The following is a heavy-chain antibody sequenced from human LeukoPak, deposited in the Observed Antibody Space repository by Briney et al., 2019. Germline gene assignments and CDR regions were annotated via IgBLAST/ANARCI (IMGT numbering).Heavy chain of an antibody. V-gene: IGHV1-46*01. CDR1: GYTFTSYY. D-gene: IGHD3-22*01. J-gene: IGHJ3*02. CDR3: ATVNYYDSSGYSDAFDI. Sequence: GASVKVSCKASGYTFTSYYMHWVRQAPGQGLEWMGIINPSGGSTSYAQKFQGRVTMTEDTSTDTAYMELSSLRSEDTAVYYCATVNYYDSSGYSDAFDIWGQGTMVTVSS. CDR2: INPSGGST.